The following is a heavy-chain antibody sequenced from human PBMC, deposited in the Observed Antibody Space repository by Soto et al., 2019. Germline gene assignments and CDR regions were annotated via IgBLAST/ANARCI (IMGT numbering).Heavy chain of an antibody. J-gene: IGHJ4*02. CDR3: VNSRDSSPSDY. D-gene: IGHD2-21*02. Sequence: QITLKESGPTLVKPTQTLTLTCTLSGFSPSTFGMGVGWIRQPPGKAMEWLALIYWNDDKRYSPSLRSRLTITKDTSKNLVVLTMTNMDPVDTATYYCVNSRDSSPSDYWGQGTLVTVSS. V-gene: IGHV2-5*01. CDR2: IYWNDDK. CDR1: GFSPSTFGMG.